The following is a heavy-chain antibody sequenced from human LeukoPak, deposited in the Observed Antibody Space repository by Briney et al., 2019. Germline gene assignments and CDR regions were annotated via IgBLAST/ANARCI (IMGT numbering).Heavy chain of an antibody. V-gene: IGHV3-64D*09. CDR2: ISSNGGST. J-gene: IGHJ4*02. D-gene: IGHD5-12*01. Sequence: PGGSLRLSCSASGFTFSRYAMNWVRQAPGKGLEYVSAISSNGGSTYYADSVKGRFTISRDNSKNTLYLQMSSLRAEDTAVYYCVKAQYSGYDLDYWGQGTLVTVSS. CDR3: VKAQYSGYDLDY. CDR1: GFTFSRYA.